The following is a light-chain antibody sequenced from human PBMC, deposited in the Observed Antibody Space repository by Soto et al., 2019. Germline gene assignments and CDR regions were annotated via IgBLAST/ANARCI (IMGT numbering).Light chain of an antibody. CDR1: QSVNNSY. J-gene: IGKJ1*01. V-gene: IGKV3-20*01. CDR2: GAY. CDR3: QQYETSPWT. Sequence: EIVFTKSPGTVSLSPGDRSTLSCRASQSVNNSYLAWYQQKPGQAPRLLMFGAYSRSTGIPVRCSGIGSETDFTLTINRLEPEDFAMYYCQQYETSPWTFGQGTKVDIK.